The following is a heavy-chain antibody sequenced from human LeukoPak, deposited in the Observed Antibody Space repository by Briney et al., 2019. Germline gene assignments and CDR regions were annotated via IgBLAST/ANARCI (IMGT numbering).Heavy chain of an antibody. CDR1: GFTFSSYS. CDR2: ISSSSSYI. D-gene: IGHD2-2*01. CDR3: ARDSIVPAAPTFYYYYMDV. V-gene: IGHV3-21*01. Sequence: PGGSLRLSCAASGFTFSSYSMNWVRQAPGKGLEWVSSISSSSSYIYYADSVKGRFTISRDNAKNSLYLQMNSLRAEDTAVYYCARDSIVPAAPTFYYYYMDVWGKGTTVTVSS. J-gene: IGHJ6*03.